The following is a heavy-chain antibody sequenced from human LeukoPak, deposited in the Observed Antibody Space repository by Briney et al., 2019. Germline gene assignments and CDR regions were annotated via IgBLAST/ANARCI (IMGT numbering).Heavy chain of an antibody. CDR1: GGSISSSSYY. CDR3: ARLTDFWSGYYPPYFDY. V-gene: IGHV4-39*07. D-gene: IGHD3-3*01. Sequence: SETLSLTCTVSGGSISSSSYYWGWIRQPPGEGLEWIGSIYYSGSTYYNPSLKSRVTISVDTSKNQSSLKLSSVTAADTAVYYCARLTDFWSGYYPPYFDYWGQGTLVTVSS. J-gene: IGHJ4*02. CDR2: IYYSGST.